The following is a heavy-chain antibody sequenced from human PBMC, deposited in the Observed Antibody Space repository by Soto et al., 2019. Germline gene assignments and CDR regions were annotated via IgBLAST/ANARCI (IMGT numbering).Heavy chain of an antibody. Sequence: SETLSLTCTVSGGSISSYYWSWIRQPAGKGLEWIGRIYTSGSTNYNPSLKSRVTMSVDTSKNQFSLKLSSVTAEDTGIYYCARDSRGGAARRPTFYYWGRGTLVTVSS. D-gene: IGHD6-6*01. CDR1: GGSISSYY. J-gene: IGHJ4*02. CDR2: IYTSGST. CDR3: ARDSRGGAARRPTFYY. V-gene: IGHV4-4*07.